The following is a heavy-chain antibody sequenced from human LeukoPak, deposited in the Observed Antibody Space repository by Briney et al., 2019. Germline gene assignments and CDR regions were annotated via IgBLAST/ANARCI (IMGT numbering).Heavy chain of an antibody. CDR2: ISSSSSYI. D-gene: IGHD3-3*01. Sequence: GGSLRLSCAASGFTFSSYSMNWVRQAPGKGLEWVSSISSSSSYIYYADSVQGRFTISRDNAKNSLYLQMNSLRAEDTAVYYCARDGVAYFDYWGQGTLVTVSS. V-gene: IGHV3-21*01. J-gene: IGHJ4*02. CDR1: GFTFSSYS. CDR3: ARDGVAYFDY.